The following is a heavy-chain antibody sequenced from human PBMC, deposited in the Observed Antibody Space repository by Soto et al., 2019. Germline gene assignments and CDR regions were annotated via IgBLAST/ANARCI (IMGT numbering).Heavy chain of an antibody. V-gene: IGHV1-2*04. CDR2: INPNSDGT. D-gene: IGHD4-17*01. J-gene: IGHJ6*02. Sequence: ASVQVSCKASGYTFTGYYMHLVRQAPGQGLEWMGWINPNSDGTNYAHKVHGWVTITRDTTIITSYIHLSRPTSQATPLDSYARTVGNGDLYFDFSMDVWCQATTVTVSS. CDR3: ARTVGNGDLYFDFSMDV. CDR1: GYTFTGYY.